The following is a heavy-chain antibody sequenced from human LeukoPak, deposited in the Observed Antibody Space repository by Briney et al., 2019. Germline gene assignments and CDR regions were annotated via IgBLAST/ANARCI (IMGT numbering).Heavy chain of an antibody. D-gene: IGHD3-22*01. J-gene: IGHJ1*01. CDR2: INPSGGST. CDR1: GYTFTSYY. CDR3: AGDGPYDSSGYNSGQH. V-gene: IGHV1-46*01. Sequence: ASVKVSCKASGYTFTSYYMHWVRQAPGQGLEWMGIINPSGGSTSYARRFQGRVTMTRDTSTSTVYMELSSLRSEDTAVYYCAGDGPYDSSGYNSGQHWGQGTLVTVSS.